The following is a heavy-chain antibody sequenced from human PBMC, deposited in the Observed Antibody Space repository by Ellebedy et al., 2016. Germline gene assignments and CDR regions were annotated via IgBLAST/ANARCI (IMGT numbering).Heavy chain of an antibody. CDR3: ARRYCSGGSCPFDY. Sequence: GGSLRLSCAASGFTVSNTYMSWIRQAPGKGLEWVSYISGSGITIYYADSVKGRFTISRDNAKNSLYLQMNSLRAEDTAVYYCARRYCSGGSCPFDYWGQGTPVTVSS. V-gene: IGHV3-11*01. J-gene: IGHJ4*02. CDR1: GFTVSNTY. CDR2: ISGSGITI. D-gene: IGHD2-15*01.